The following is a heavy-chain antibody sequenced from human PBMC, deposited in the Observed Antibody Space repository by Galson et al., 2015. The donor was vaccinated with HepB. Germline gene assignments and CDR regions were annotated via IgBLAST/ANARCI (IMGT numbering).Heavy chain of an antibody. Sequence: SLRLSCAASGFTFSSYAMSWVRQAPGEGLEWVSAFRGSGGSTYYADSVKGRFTISRDNSKNTLYLQMNSLRAEDTAVYYCAKSEDSSGWYWYFDYWGQGTLVTVSS. CDR1: GFTFSSYA. V-gene: IGHV3-23*01. CDR3: AKSEDSSGWYWYFDY. J-gene: IGHJ4*02. CDR2: FRGSGGST. D-gene: IGHD6-19*01.